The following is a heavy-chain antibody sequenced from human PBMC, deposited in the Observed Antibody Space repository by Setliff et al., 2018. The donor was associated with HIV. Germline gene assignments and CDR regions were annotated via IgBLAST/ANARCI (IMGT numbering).Heavy chain of an antibody. CDR1: GFTFNNYA. CDR2: ISGSGGST. CDR3: ARDPGIAVAGKLFDY. J-gene: IGHJ4*02. Sequence: GGSLRLSCAASGFTFNNYAMSWVRQAPGKGLEWVSTISGSGGSTYFADSVKGRFTISRDNSKNTLYLQMNSLRAEDTAVYYCARDPGIAVAGKLFDYWGQGTLVTVSS. V-gene: IGHV3-23*01. D-gene: IGHD6-19*01.